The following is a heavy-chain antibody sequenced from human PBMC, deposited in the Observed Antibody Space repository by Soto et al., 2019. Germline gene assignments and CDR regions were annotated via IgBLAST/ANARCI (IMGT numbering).Heavy chain of an antibody. Sequence: QVQLQESGPGLVKPSETLSLTCTVSGGSISSYYWSWIRQPPGKGLEWIGYIYYSGSTNYNPSLKSRVTISVDTSKNQFYMKLSSVTAADTAVYYCARDGYTVTPNYYYGMDVWGQGTTVTVSS. CDR2: IYYSGST. D-gene: IGHD4-4*01. J-gene: IGHJ6*02. V-gene: IGHV4-59*01. CDR1: GGSISSYY. CDR3: ARDGYTVTPNYYYGMDV.